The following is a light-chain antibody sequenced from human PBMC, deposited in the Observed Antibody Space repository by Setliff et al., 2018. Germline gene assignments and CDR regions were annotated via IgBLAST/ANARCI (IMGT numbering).Light chain of an antibody. CDR3: AARDDSLSGPGVV. V-gene: IGLV1-47*01. CDR1: SSNIGSNY. Sequence: QSVLTQPPSASGTPGQRVTISCSGSSSNIGSNYVYWYQQLPGTAPKLLTYRNNQRPSGVPDRFSGSKSGTSASLAISGLRSEDEADYYCAARDDSLSGPGVVFGGGTKVTVL. J-gene: IGLJ2*01. CDR2: RNN.